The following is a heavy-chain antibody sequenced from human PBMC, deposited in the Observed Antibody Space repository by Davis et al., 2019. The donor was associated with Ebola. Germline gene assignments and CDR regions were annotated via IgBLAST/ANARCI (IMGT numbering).Heavy chain of an antibody. V-gene: IGHV3-23*01. CDR1: GFTFSNYA. CDR2: ISGSSRNK. Sequence: GESLKISCAASGFTFSNYAMSWVRQAPGKGLEWVSGISGSSRNKYYADSVKGRFTISRDNSKNTLYLQMNSLRAEDTAVYYCAKDPSFDFWSGYYYYGVDVWGQGTTVTVSS. D-gene: IGHD3-3*01. J-gene: IGHJ6*02. CDR3: AKDPSFDFWSGYYYYGVDV.